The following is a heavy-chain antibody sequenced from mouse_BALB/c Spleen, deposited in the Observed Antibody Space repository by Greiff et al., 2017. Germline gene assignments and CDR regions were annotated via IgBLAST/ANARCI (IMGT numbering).Heavy chain of an antibody. CDR1: GYTFTSYW. Sequence: SGAELARPGASVKLSCKASGYTFTSYWMQWVKQRPGQGLEWIGAIYPGDGDTRYTQKFKGKATLTADKSSSTAYMQLSSLASEDSAVYYCASASIYYGNYGDYWGQGTTLTVSS. D-gene: IGHD2-1*01. V-gene: IGHV1-87*01. J-gene: IGHJ2*01. CDR3: ASASIYYGNYGDY. CDR2: IYPGDGDT.